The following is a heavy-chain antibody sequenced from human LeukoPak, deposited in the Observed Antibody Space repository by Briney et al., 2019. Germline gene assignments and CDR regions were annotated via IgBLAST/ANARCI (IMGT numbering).Heavy chain of an antibody. D-gene: IGHD6-13*01. CDR2: ISGSGGST. CDR1: GFTFSSYA. J-gene: IGHJ6*03. Sequence: RSGGSLRLSCAASGFTFSSYAMSWVCQAPGKGLEWVSAISGSGGSTHYADSVKGRFTISRDNSKNTLYLQMNSLRAEDTAVYYCARGATAAGPLYYYYYYYMDVWGKGTTVTISS. V-gene: IGHV3-23*01. CDR3: ARGATAAGPLYYYYYYYMDV.